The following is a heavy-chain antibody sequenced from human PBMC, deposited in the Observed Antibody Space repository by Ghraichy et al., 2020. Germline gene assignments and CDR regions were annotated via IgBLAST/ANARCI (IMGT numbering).Heavy chain of an antibody. Sequence: GGSLRLSCAASGFTFSSYWMSWVRQAPGKGLEWVANIKQDGSEKYYVDSVKGRFTISRDNAKNSLYLQMNSLRAEDTAVYYCARENRGYPYYYYYGMDVWGQGTTVTVSS. V-gene: IGHV3-7*01. CDR3: ARENRGYPYYYYYGMDV. J-gene: IGHJ6*02. D-gene: IGHD3-10*01. CDR1: GFTFSSYW. CDR2: IKQDGSEK.